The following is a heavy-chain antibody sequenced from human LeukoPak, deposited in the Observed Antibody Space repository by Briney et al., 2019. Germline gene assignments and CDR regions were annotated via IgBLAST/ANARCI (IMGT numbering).Heavy chain of an antibody. J-gene: IGHJ4*02. CDR3: ARAVGYGSGTYRQYFFDY. Sequence: GGSLRLSCAASGFIFNIYWMSWVRQAPGKGLEWVANIKEDGSEKYYVDSEKGRFTISRDNAKNSLYLQMNSLRTEYTAVYYCARAVGYGSGTYRQYFFDYWGQGTLVTVSS. D-gene: IGHD3-10*01. CDR1: GFIFNIYW. V-gene: IGHV3-7*05. CDR2: IKEDGSEK.